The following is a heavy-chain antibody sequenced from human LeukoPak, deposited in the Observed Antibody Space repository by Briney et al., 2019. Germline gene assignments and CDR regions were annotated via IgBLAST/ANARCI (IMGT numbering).Heavy chain of an antibody. V-gene: IGHV3-30*18. CDR3: AKDDARIQLWPDAFDI. Sequence: PGGSLRLSCAASGFTFSSYGMHWVRQAPGKGLEWVAVISYDGSNKYYADSVKGRFTISRDNSKNTLYLQMNSLRAEDTAVYYCAKDDARIQLWPDAFDIWGQGTMVTVSS. CDR2: ISYDGSNK. J-gene: IGHJ3*02. D-gene: IGHD5-18*01. CDR1: GFTFSSYG.